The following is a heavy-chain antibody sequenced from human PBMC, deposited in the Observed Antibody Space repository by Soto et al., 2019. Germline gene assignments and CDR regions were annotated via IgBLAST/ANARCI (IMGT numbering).Heavy chain of an antibody. D-gene: IGHD4-17*01. CDR3: ARDRTTVRYYYYYYGMDF. CDR2: ISAYNGNT. CDR1: GYTFTSYG. J-gene: IGHJ6*02. Sequence: ASVKVSCKASGYTFTSYGISWVRQAPGQGLEWMGWISAYNGNTNYAQKLQGRVTMTTDTSTSTAYMELRSLRSDDTAVYYCARDRTTVRYYYYYYGMDFWGQGTPVTVSS. V-gene: IGHV1-18*01.